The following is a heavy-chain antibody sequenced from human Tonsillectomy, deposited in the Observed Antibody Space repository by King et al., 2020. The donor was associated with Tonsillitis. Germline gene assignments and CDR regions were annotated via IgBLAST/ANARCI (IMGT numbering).Heavy chain of an antibody. CDR1: GFTFSSYA. V-gene: IGHV3-23*04. D-gene: IGHD6-19*01. Sequence: VQLVESGGGLVQPGGSLRLSCAASGFTFSSYAMSWVRQAPGKGLEWVSAVSGSGGGTHYADAVKGRFTISRDISKNTLHLQMNSLRAEDTAVYHCAKDVAVAGGVVYFDYWGQGTLVTVSS. J-gene: IGHJ4*02. CDR3: AKDVAVAGGVVYFDY. CDR2: VSGSGGGT.